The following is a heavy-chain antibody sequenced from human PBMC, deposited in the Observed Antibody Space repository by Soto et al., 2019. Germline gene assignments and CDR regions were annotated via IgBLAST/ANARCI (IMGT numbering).Heavy chain of an antibody. CDR2: ISGGGRPI. Sequence: GGSLRLSCAASGFTFSTFSMNWVRQAPGRGLEWISYISGGGRPISYADSVKGRFTISRDNAKNSLYLQMDSLTDEDTAVYYCARDLGWAFGSCGQGTLVTVSS. CDR3: ARDLGWAFGS. J-gene: IGHJ4*02. V-gene: IGHV3-48*02. CDR1: GFTFSTFS. D-gene: IGHD3-3*01.